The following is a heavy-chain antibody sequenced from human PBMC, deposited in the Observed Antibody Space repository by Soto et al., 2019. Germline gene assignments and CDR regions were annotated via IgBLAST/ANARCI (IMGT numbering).Heavy chain of an antibody. J-gene: IGHJ4*02. CDR1: GYTFTSYY. CDR2: INPSGGST. V-gene: IGHV1-46*01. CDR3: ARRGAAAGLEGD. D-gene: IGHD6-13*01. Sequence: QVQLVQSGAEVKKPGASVKVSGKASGYTFTSYYMHWVRQAPGQGLEWMGIINPSGGSTSYAQKFQGRVTMTRDTSTSTVYMELSSLRSEDTAVYYCARRGAAAGLEGDWGQGTLVTVSS.